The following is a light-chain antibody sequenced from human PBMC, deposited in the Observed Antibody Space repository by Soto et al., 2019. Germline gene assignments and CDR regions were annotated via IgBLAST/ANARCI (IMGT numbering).Light chain of an antibody. Sequence: QSVLTQPAFVSGSPGQSITISCTGTSRDVGGYHYVSWYQQHPGKAPKLMIYDVSNRPSGVSNRFSGSKSGNTASLTISGLQAEDEADYYCSSYTSSSTLGVFGGGTKLTVL. CDR1: SRDVGGYHY. J-gene: IGLJ3*02. CDR2: DVS. V-gene: IGLV2-14*01. CDR3: SSYTSSSTLGV.